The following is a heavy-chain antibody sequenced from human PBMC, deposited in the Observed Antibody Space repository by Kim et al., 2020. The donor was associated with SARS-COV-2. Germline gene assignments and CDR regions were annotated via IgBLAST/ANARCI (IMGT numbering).Heavy chain of an antibody. CDR2: TDGGTT. D-gene: IGHD5-12*01. CDR3: TTGANY. J-gene: IGHJ4*02. Sequence: TDGGTTDYAASVKGRFTISRDASKHTLYLQMNSLKTEDTAMYYCTTGANYWGQGTLVTVSS. V-gene: IGHV3-15*01.